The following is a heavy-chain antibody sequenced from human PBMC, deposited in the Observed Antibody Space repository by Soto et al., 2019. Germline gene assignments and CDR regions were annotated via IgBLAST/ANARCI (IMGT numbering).Heavy chain of an antibody. Sequence: GGSLRLSCAASGFTFDDYGMNWVRQTPGKGLEWVSDIIDSGGSTYYADSVKGRFTISRDNSKSTLYLQMNSLRAEDTALYYCAKGRSYYYYYGVDVWGQGTTVTVSS. V-gene: IGHV3-23*01. J-gene: IGHJ6*02. CDR3: AKGRSYYYYYGVDV. CDR2: IIDSGGST. CDR1: GFTFDDYG.